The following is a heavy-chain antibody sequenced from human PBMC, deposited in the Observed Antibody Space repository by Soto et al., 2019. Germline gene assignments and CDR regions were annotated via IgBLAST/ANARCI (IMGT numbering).Heavy chain of an antibody. CDR2: IIPIFGTA. D-gene: IGHD3-22*01. CDR1: GGTFSSYA. CDR3: ARGPYYYDSSGYYYGNY. J-gene: IGHJ4*02. Sequence: SGKVSCKASGGTFSSYAISWVRQAPGQGLEWMGGIIPIFGTANYAQKFQGRVTITADESTSTAYMELSSLRSEDTAVYYCARGPYYYDSSGYYYGNYWGQGTLVTVSS. V-gene: IGHV1-69*01.